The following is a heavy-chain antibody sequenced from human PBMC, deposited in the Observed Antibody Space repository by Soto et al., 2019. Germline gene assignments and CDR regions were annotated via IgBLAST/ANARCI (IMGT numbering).Heavy chain of an antibody. D-gene: IGHD3-10*01. CDR3: ARVDPRGVAVVRDY. J-gene: IGHJ4*02. V-gene: IGHV1-18*01. CDR1: GNTFASHG. Sequence: VASVKVSCKASGNTFASHGFSWVRQAPGQGLEWMGWISGFNGQTNYALKFQGRVTLTTDTSTSTAYMELRSLRSDDTAVYFCARVDPRGVAVVRDYWGQGT. CDR2: ISGFNGQT.